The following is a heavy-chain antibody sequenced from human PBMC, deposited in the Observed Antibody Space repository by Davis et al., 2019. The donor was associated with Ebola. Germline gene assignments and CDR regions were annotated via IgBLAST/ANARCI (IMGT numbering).Heavy chain of an antibody. CDR3: ARGLIVYATAIDY. CDR1: GFTFSSYA. D-gene: IGHD2-8*01. Sequence: GESLKISCAASGFTFSSYAMHWVRQAPGKGLEYVSAISSNGGSTYYANSVKGRFTISRDNSKNTLYLQMGSLRAEDMAVYYCARGLIVYATAIDYWGQGTLVTVSS. J-gene: IGHJ4*02. V-gene: IGHV3-64*01. CDR2: ISSNGGST.